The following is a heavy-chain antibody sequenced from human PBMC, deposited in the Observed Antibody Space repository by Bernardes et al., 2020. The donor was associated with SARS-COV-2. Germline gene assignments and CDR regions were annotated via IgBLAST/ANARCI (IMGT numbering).Heavy chain of an antibody. CDR3: ARGYGSGSDYYYGMDV. Sequence: ASVKVSCKASGYTFTGYYMHWVRQAPGQGLEWMGWINPNSGGTNYAQKFQGWVTMTRDTSISTAYMELSRLRSDDTAVYYCARGYGSGSDYYYGMDVWGQGTTVTVSS. V-gene: IGHV1-2*04. CDR2: INPNSGGT. D-gene: IGHD3-10*01. J-gene: IGHJ6*02. CDR1: GYTFTGYY.